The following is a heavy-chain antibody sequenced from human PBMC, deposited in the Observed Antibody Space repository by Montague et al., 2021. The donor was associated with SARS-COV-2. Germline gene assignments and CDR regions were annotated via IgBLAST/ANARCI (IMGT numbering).Heavy chain of an antibody. Sequence: SETLSLTCTVSGDSITNNYYWGWIRQPPGKGLERIGTIYHSGTTYYNPSLKSRVTMSVDTSNNQFSLKLTSVTAADTAVYYCARRHIVASNRAFDYWGQGTLVTVSS. J-gene: IGHJ4*02. CDR1: GDSITNNYY. D-gene: IGHD2-21*01. CDR3: ARRHIVASNRAFDY. V-gene: IGHV4-38-2*02. CDR2: IYHSGTT.